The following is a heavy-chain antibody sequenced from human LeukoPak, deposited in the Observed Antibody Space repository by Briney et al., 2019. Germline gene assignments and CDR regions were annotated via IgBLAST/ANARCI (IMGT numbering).Heavy chain of an antibody. CDR3: ARAPYSSGGSTNYYYYYCMDV. Sequence: ASVKVSCKASGGTFSSYAISWVRQAPGQGLEWMGGIIPIFGTANYAQKFQGRVTITADESTSTAYMELSSLRSEDTAMYYCARAPYSSGGSTNYYYYYCMDVWGQGTTVTVSS. V-gene: IGHV1-69*13. CDR2: IIPIFGTA. J-gene: IGHJ6*02. D-gene: IGHD6-19*01. CDR1: GGTFSSYA.